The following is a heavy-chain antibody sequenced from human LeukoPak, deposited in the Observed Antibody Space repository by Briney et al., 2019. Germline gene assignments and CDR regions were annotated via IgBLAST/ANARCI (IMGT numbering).Heavy chain of an antibody. D-gene: IGHD6-6*01. Sequence: GGSLRLSCAASGFTFSSYAMSWVRQAPGKGLEWVSAISGDVRSTFYADSVKGRFTISRDNSKNTLSLQMNSLRADDTAVYYCANWIGSSSRDYWGQGTLVTVSS. CDR2: ISGDVRST. V-gene: IGHV3-23*01. J-gene: IGHJ4*02. CDR1: GFTFSSYA. CDR3: ANWIGSSSRDY.